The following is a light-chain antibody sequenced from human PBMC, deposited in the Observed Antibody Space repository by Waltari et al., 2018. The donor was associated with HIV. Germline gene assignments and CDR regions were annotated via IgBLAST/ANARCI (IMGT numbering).Light chain of an antibody. J-gene: IGLJ2*01. CDR2: SNN. CDR1: SSNIGSNT. V-gene: IGLV1-44*01. CDR3: AAWDDSLDGYVV. Sequence: QSVLPQPPSASGTPGQRVTISCSGSSSNIGSNTVNWYQQLPGTAPKLLIYSNNQRPPGGPDRFAGSKSGTPATLAISGLQSEEEADYYCAAWDDSLDGYVVFGGGTKLTVL.